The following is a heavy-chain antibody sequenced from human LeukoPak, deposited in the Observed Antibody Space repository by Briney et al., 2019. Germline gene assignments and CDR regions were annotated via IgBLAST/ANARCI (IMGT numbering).Heavy chain of an antibody. CDR1: GCSFTSYW. V-gene: IGHV5-51*01. CDR3: ARQAVAGTGIGY. D-gene: IGHD6-19*01. J-gene: IGHJ4*02. Sequence: GGSLKISCKGSGCSFTSYWIGWVRRMPGKGLEGMGIIYPGDSDTRYSPSFQGRVTISADKSISTAYLQWSSLRASDTAMYYCARQAVAGTGIGYWGQGTLVTVSS. CDR2: IYPGDSDT.